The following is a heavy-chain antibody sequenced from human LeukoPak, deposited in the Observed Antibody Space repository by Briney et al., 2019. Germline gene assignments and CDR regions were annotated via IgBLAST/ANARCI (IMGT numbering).Heavy chain of an antibody. J-gene: IGHJ4*02. CDR3: ARRMAAAAGTLSDY. Sequence: GGSLRLSCAASGFTFSSYSMNWVRQAPGKGLEWVSYISSSSTIYYADSVKGRFTISRDNAKNSLYLQMNSLRAEDTAVYYCARRMAAAAGTLSDYWGQGTLVTVSS. CDR2: ISSSSTI. V-gene: IGHV3-48*01. D-gene: IGHD6-13*01. CDR1: GFTFSSYS.